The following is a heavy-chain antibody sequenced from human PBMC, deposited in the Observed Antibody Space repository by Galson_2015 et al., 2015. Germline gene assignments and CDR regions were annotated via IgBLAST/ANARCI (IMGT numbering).Heavy chain of an antibody. D-gene: IGHD3-22*01. Sequence: SLRLSCAASGFTFSGYAMSWVRQAPGKGLEWVSAISGSGGSTYYADSVKGRFTISRDNSKNTLYLQMNSLRAEDTAVYYCAKDLSRGYDSSGYWFDYWGRGTLVTVSS. CDR3: AKDLSRGYDSSGYWFDY. CDR1: GFTFSGYA. CDR2: ISGSGGST. V-gene: IGHV3-23*01. J-gene: IGHJ4*02.